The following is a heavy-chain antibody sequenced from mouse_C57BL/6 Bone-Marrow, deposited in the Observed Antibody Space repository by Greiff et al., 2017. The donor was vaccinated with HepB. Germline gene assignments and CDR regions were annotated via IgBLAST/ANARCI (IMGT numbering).Heavy chain of an antibody. CDR3: ARHEIPRYGNYVRFAY. CDR1: GYTFTEYT. CDR2: FYPGSGSI. J-gene: IGHJ3*01. Sequence: QVQLQQSGAELVKPGASVKLSCKASGYTFTEYTIHWVKQRSGQGLEWIGWFYPGSGSIKYNEKFKDKAKLNADNSSSTVYMELSRLTSEDSAVYFCARHEIPRYGNYVRFAYWGQGTLVTVSA. V-gene: IGHV1-62-2*01. D-gene: IGHD2-10*02.